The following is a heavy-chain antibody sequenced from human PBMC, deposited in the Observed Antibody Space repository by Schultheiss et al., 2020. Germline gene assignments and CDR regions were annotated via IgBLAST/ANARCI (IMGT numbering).Heavy chain of an antibody. Sequence: GGSLRLSCEASGFTFSSYEMHWVRQAPGKGLEWFSYISSSGSTIYYADSVKGRFTISRDNAKNSLYLQMNSLRAEDTAVYSCARRIVGTTELVFDIWGQGTMVTVSS. D-gene: IGHD1-26*01. CDR2: ISSSGSTI. CDR1: GFTFSSYE. V-gene: IGHV3-48*03. J-gene: IGHJ3*02. CDR3: ARRIVGTTELVFDI.